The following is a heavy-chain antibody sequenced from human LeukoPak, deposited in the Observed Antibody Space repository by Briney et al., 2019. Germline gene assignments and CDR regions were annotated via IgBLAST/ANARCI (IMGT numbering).Heavy chain of an antibody. J-gene: IGHJ4*02. CDR3: ARGPYDSSGHYLY. Sequence: GGSLRLSCAASGFTFSSYAMHWVRQAPGKGLEWVAVISYDGSNKYYADSVKGRFTISRDNSKNTLYLQMNSLRAEDTAVYYCARGPYDSSGHYLYWGQGTLVTVSS. CDR1: GFTFSSYA. CDR2: ISYDGSNK. V-gene: IGHV3-30-3*01. D-gene: IGHD3-22*01.